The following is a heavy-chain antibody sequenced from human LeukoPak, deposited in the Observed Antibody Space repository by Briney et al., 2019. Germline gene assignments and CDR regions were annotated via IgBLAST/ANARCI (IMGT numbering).Heavy chain of an antibody. CDR3: ARNKFHSSGWLFDY. J-gene: IGHJ4*02. D-gene: IGHD6-19*01. V-gene: IGHV4-31*03. Sequence: PSQTLSLTCTVSGGSISSGGYSWSWIRQHPGKGLEWIGYIYYSGSTYYNPSLRSRVTISLDTSKNQFSLRLSSVTAADTAVYYCARNKFHSSGWLFDYWGQGTLVTVSS. CDR2: IYYSGST. CDR1: GGSISSGGYS.